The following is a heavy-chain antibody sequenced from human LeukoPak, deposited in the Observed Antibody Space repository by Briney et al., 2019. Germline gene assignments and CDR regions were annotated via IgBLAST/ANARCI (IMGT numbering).Heavy chain of an antibody. CDR3: ARGRITMIRGAPLWFDP. D-gene: IGHD3-10*01. CDR2: ISSSSSYI. Sequence: TGGSLRLSCAASGFTFSSYSMNWVRQAPGKGLEWVSSISSSSSYIYYADSVKGRFTISRDNAKNSLYLQMNSLRAEDTAVYYCARGRITMIRGAPLWFDPWGQGTLVTVSS. V-gene: IGHV3-21*01. J-gene: IGHJ5*02. CDR1: GFTFSSYS.